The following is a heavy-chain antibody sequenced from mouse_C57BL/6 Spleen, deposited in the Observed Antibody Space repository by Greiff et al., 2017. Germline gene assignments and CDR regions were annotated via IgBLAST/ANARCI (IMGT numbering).Heavy chain of an antibody. CDR2: INPYNGCT. J-gene: IGHJ2*01. Sequence: EVQLQQSGPVLVKPGASVKMSCKASGYTFTDYYMNWVKQSHGKSLEWIGVINPYNGCTSYNQKFKGKATLTVDKSSSTAYMELNSLTSEDSAVYYCAREGPYYFDYWGQGTTLTVSS. CDR1: GYTFTDYY. CDR3: AREGPYYFDY. V-gene: IGHV1-19*01.